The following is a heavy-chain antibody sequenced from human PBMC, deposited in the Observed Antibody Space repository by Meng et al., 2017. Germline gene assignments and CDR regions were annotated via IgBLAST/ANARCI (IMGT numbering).Heavy chain of an antibody. CDR2: IIPIFGTA. V-gene: IGHV1-69*06. CDR3: ARGPTGGAFDI. CDR1: GGTFSSYA. D-gene: IGHD3-16*01. Sequence: VQLVASGAEGNTPWSAVKILCKASGGTFSSYAISRMRQAPGQGLEWMGGIIPIFGTANYAQKFQGRVTITADKSTSTAYMELSSLRSEDTAVYYCARGPTGGAFDIWGQGTMVTVSS. J-gene: IGHJ3*02.